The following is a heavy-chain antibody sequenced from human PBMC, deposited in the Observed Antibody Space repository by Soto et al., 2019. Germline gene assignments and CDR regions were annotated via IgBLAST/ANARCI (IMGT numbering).Heavy chain of an antibody. CDR1: GYSFTSYW. CDR3: ARQLSPGTAMVPNYYYYYGMDV. CDR2: IYPGDSDT. J-gene: IGHJ6*02. Sequence: PGESLKISCKGSGYSFTSYWIGWVRQMPGKGLEWMGIIYPGDSDTRYSPSFQGQVTISADKSISTAYLQWSSLKASDTAMYYCARQLSPGTAMVPNYYYYYGMDVWGQGTTVTVSS. D-gene: IGHD5-18*01. V-gene: IGHV5-51*01.